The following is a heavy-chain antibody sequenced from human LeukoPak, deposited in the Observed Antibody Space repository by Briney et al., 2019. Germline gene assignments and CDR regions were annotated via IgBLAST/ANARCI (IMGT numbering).Heavy chain of an antibody. Sequence: PGESLRLTCAASGFTISYNYMSWVRQAPGKGLQSVSVIYSNTSAYYADSVKGRFTISRHNSKNTLYLHMTSLSADDTAVYHCARDLPVDSPSSVPKPVRDSWGQGTLVTVSS. J-gene: IGHJ1*01. D-gene: IGHD6-6*01. V-gene: IGHV3-53*04. CDR2: IYSNTSA. CDR3: ARDLPVDSPSSVPKPVRDS. CDR1: GFTISYNY.